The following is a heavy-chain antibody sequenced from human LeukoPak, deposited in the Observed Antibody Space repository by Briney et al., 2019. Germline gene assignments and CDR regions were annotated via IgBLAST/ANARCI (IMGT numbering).Heavy chain of an antibody. CDR3: ARQTGTTVTPNWFDP. Sequence: SETLSLTCTVSGGSISSYYWSWIRQPPGKGLEWIGYIYYSGSTNYNPSLKSRVTISVDTSKNQFSLKLSSVTAADTAVYYCARQTGTTVTPNWFDPWGQGTLVTVSP. V-gene: IGHV4-59*08. CDR2: IYYSGST. J-gene: IGHJ5*02. CDR1: GGSISSYY. D-gene: IGHD4-17*01.